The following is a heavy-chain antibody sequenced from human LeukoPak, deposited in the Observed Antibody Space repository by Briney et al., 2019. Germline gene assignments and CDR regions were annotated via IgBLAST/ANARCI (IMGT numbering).Heavy chain of an antibody. Sequence: PGGSLRLSCAASGFTVSSNYMSWVRQAPGKGLEWVSVIYRGGSTYYADSVKGRFTISRDNSKNTLYLQMNSLRAEDTAVYYCARDRVDILTGYYYGMDVWGQGTTVTVSS. CDR1: GFTVSSNY. J-gene: IGHJ6*02. D-gene: IGHD3-9*01. V-gene: IGHV3-53*01. CDR3: ARDRVDILTGYYYGMDV. CDR2: IYRGGST.